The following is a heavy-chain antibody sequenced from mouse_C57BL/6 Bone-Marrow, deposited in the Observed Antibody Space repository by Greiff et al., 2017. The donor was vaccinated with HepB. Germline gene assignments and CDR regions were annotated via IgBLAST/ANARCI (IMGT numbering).Heavy chain of an antibody. CDR3: TRERGSSYVYWYFDV. Sequence: EVQLVESGEGLVKPGGSLKLSCAASGFTFSSYAMSWVRQTPEKRLEWVAYISSGGDYIYYADTVKGRFTISRDNARNTLYLQMSSLKSEDTAMYYCTRERGSSYVYWYFDVWGTGTTVTVSS. CDR1: GFTFSSYA. CDR2: ISSGGDYI. V-gene: IGHV5-9-1*02. J-gene: IGHJ1*03. D-gene: IGHD1-1*01.